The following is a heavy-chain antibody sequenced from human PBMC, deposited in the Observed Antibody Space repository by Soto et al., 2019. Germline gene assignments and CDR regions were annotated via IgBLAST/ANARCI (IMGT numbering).Heavy chain of an antibody. Sequence: QVQVVESGGDLVKPGGSLRLSCAASGFTFNDYYMNWIRQAPGKGLEWVSYISSSGSIIDYADSVKGRFTISRDSVRNSLYLQMNSLRVEDTAVYYCAREPYSSSRVYGMDVWGQGTTVTVSS. D-gene: IGHD6-13*01. V-gene: IGHV3-11*01. CDR1: GFTFNDYY. CDR2: ISSSGSII. CDR3: AREPYSSSRVYGMDV. J-gene: IGHJ6*02.